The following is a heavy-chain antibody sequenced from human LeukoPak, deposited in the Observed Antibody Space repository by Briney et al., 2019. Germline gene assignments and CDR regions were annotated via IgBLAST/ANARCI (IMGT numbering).Heavy chain of an antibody. V-gene: IGHV4-59*08. CDR2: IYYSGST. Sequence: SETLSLTCTVSGGSISSHYWSWIRQPPGKGLEWIGYIYYSGSTNYNPSLKSRVTISVDTSKNQFSLKLSSVTAADTAVYYCARHGGSYYDILTGYSRGYGMDVWGQGTTVTVSS. J-gene: IGHJ6*02. D-gene: IGHD3-9*01. CDR3: ARHGGSYYDILTGYSRGYGMDV. CDR1: GGSISSHY.